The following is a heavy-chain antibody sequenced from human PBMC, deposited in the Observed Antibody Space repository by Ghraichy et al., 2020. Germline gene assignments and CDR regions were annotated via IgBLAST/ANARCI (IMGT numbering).Heavy chain of an antibody. V-gene: IGHV4-39*02. D-gene: IGHD5-18*01. CDR2: ISFTGRT. J-gene: IGHJ4*02. Sequence: ETLSLTCTVSGGSITTTDYWWGWIRQPPGKGLEWIGVISFTGRTNYNPSLKSRVTISVDTSMNQFSLKLSSVTAADTAVYYCAREKSGYSYDDYWGQGTLVTVSS. CDR1: GGSITTTDYW. CDR3: AREKSGYSYDDY.